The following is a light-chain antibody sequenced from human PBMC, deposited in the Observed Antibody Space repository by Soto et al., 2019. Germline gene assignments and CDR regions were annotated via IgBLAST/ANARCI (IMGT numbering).Light chain of an antibody. CDR3: QQYQRYPPS. J-gene: IGKJ4*01. Sequence: DIQMTQSPPSLSASVGDRVTIICRASEGINIYLAWFQQKPGKAPKSLIYGATSLQRGVPSRFGGRGGDTVFSLTISRLQSEDIATYYCQQYQRYPPSFGGGTKVEIK. CDR2: GAT. V-gene: IGKV1-16*01. CDR1: EGINIY.